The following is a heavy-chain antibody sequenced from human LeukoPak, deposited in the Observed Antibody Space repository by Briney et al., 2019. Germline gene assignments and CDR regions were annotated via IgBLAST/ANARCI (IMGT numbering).Heavy chain of an antibody. D-gene: IGHD1-1*01. Sequence: GGSLRLSCAASGLTFSSYDMHWVRQAPGKGLEWVSSIGATGDTYYAGSVKGRFTISRENAMKSLYLQMSSLRVEDTAVYFCVLGAYWNDDKNAFHIWGPGTMVTVSS. V-gene: IGHV3-13*01. CDR3: VLGAYWNDDKNAFHI. CDR1: GLTFSSYD. J-gene: IGHJ3*02. CDR2: IGATGDT.